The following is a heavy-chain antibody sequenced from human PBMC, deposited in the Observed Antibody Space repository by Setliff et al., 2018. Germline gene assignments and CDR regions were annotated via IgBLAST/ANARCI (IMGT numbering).Heavy chain of an antibody. Sequence: GESLRLSCAASAFTFGTYSMHWVRQTPGKGLEWVSSISPSSFFIYYTDSVKGRFTISRDNAKNSLYLHMNSLRAEDTAVYYCATSPANGGHDAFNIWGQGTVVTVSS. CDR3: ATSPANGGHDAFNI. V-gene: IGHV3-21*01. D-gene: IGHD6-25*01. CDR1: AFTFGTYS. J-gene: IGHJ3*02. CDR2: ISPSSFFI.